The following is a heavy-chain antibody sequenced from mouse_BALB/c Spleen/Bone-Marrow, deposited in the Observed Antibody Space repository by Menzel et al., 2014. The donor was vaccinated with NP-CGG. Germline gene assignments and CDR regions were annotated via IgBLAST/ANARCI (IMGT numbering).Heavy chain of an antibody. CDR3: ARDPHYGDYLGDY. J-gene: IGHJ2*01. D-gene: IGHD2-13*01. CDR2: ISYDGYN. CDR1: GYSITSGYY. V-gene: IGHV3-6*02. Sequence: EVKLQESGPGLVKPSQSLSLTCSVTGYSITSGYYWNWIRQFPGNKLEWMGYISYDGYNKYNPSLKNRISFTRDTSENQFFLKLSSVTTEDTATYYCARDPHYGDYLGDYWGQGTTLTVSS.